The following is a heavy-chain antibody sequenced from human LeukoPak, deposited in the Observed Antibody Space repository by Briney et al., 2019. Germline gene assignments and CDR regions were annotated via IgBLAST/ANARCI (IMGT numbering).Heavy chain of an antibody. CDR2: INHSGST. V-gene: IGHV4-34*01. CDR3: ARGPPDIVVVVAATRWFDP. J-gene: IGHJ5*02. Sequence: SETLSLTCAVYGGSFSGYYWGWIRQPPGKGLEWIGEINHSGSTNYNPSLKSRVTISVDTSKNQFSLKLSSVTAADTAVYYCARGPPDIVVVVAATRWFDPWGQGTLVTVSS. D-gene: IGHD2-15*01. CDR1: GGSFSGYY.